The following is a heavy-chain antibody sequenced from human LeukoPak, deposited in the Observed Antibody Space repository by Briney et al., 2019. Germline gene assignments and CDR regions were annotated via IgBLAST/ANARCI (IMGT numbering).Heavy chain of an antibody. V-gene: IGHV4-4*07. CDR3: ARALYSNYAACFDY. CDR2: IYASGST. CDR1: GGSIRSYY. D-gene: IGHD4-11*01. Sequence: PSETLSLTCTVSGGSIRSYYWSWIRQPAGKGLEWIGRIYASGSTNYNPSLKSRVTISVDTSKNQFSLKLSSVTAADTAVYYCARALYSNYAACFDYWGQGTLVTVSS. J-gene: IGHJ4*02.